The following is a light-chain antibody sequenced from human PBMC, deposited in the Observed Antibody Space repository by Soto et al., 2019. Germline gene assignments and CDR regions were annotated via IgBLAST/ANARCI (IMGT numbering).Light chain of an antibody. CDR2: KAS. Sequence: DIQVTQSPSTLSASVGDRVTITCRASQSINSWLAWYQQKPGKAPKLLIYKASSLESGVPSRFSGSGSGTEFTLTISSLQPDDFATYYCQQYRTFGQGTKVEIK. J-gene: IGKJ1*01. V-gene: IGKV1-5*03. CDR3: QQYRT. CDR1: QSINSW.